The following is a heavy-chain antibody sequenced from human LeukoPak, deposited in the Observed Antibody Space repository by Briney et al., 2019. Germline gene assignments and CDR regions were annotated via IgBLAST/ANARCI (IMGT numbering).Heavy chain of an antibody. Sequence: SETLSLTCTVSGASISSGSSNGSGIRRPPGKGLGWFGRIYTSGSTNYNPSLKSRVTISVDTSKNQFSLKLSSVTAADTAVYYCAREDWGYGHYYYMDVWGKGTTVTVSS. CDR1: GASISSGSSN. CDR2: IYTSGST. D-gene: IGHD3/OR15-3a*01. CDR3: AREDWGYGHYYYMDV. V-gene: IGHV4-61*02. J-gene: IGHJ6*03.